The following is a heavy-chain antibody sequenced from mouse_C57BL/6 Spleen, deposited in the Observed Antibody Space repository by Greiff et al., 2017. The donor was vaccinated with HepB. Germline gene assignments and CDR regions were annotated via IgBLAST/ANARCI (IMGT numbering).Heavy chain of an antibody. CDR2: IDPSDSYT. D-gene: IGHD1-1*01. CDR1: GYTFTSYW. V-gene: IGHV1-50*01. J-gene: IGHJ4*01. CDR3: ARYYYGSSYASYYAMDY. Sequence: QVQLQQPGAELVKPGASVKLSCKASGYTFTSYWMQWVKQRPGQGLEWIGEIDPSDSYTNYNQKFKGKATLTVDTSSSPAYMQLSSLTSEDSAVYYCARYYYGSSYASYYAMDYWGQGTSVTVSS.